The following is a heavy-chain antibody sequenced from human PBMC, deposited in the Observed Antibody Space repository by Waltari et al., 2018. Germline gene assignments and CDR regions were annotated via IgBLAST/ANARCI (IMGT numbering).Heavy chain of an antibody. D-gene: IGHD3-16*02. CDR2: CSERCTT. CDR3: AKTFDYVWGSFRLADY. CDR1: GFSFSSYA. Sequence: EVRLLESGGGLVLPGGSLRLSCAGSGFSFSSYALAWVRQSPGKGLEWVSACSERCTTYYAVSVKGRFTISRDNSKKTVYLRMNSLRAEDTAVYYCAKTFDYVWGSFRLADYWGQGTLVTVSS. J-gene: IGHJ4*02. V-gene: IGHV3-23*01.